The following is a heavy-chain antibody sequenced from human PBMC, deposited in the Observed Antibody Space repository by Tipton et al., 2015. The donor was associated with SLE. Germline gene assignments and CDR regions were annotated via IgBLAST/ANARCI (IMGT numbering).Heavy chain of an antibody. V-gene: IGHV4-59*01. CDR3: ARESVLYYYDSSGYYSPAFDI. CDR1: SGSISSYY. J-gene: IGHJ3*02. D-gene: IGHD3-22*01. CDR2: IYYSGST. Sequence: TLSLTCTVSSGSISSYYWSWIRQPPGKGLEWIGYIYYSGSTNYNPPLKSRVTISVETSKHQFSLKLSSVTAADTAVYYCARESVLYYYDSSGYYSPAFDIWGQGTMVSVSS.